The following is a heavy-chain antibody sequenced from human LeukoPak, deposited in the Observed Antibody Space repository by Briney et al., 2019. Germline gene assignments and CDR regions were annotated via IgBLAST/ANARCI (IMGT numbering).Heavy chain of an antibody. CDR2: INPSGGST. CDR1: GYTFTIYY. V-gene: IGHV1-46*01. CDR3: ARSYDYGDHFDY. J-gene: IGHJ4*02. D-gene: IGHD4-17*01. Sequence: ASVTVSCKASGYTFTIYYVHWVRQAPGQGLEWVGTINPSGGSTRYAQKFQGRVTMTRVTSTSTVYMELYSLRSEDTAVYYCARSYDYGDHFDYWGQGTLVTVSS.